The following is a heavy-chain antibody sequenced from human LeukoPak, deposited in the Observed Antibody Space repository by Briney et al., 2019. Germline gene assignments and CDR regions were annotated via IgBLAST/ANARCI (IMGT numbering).Heavy chain of an antibody. CDR2: ISYDGSNK. V-gene: IGHV3-30*18. CDR1: GYTFSSYG. J-gene: IGHJ4*02. D-gene: IGHD6-13*01. CDR3: AKGIAAAGGFDY. Sequence: GGSLRLSCAASGYTFSSYGMHWVRQAPGKGLEWVAVISYDGSNKYYADSVKGRFTISRDNSKDTLYLQMNSLRAEDTAVYYCAKGIAAAGGFDYWGQGTLVTVSS.